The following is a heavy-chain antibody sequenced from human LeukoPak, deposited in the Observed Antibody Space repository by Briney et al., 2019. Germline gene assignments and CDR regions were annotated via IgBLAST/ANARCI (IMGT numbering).Heavy chain of an antibody. CDR2: INPNSGGT. J-gene: IGHJ5*02. D-gene: IGHD3-10*01. Sequence: ASVKVSCKASGYTFTGYYMHWVRQAPGQGLEWMGWINPNSGGTNYARRFQGRVTMTRDTSITTAYMELSRLRSDDTAVYYCARDRGYDFYGSGSYYNLRANWFDPWGQGTLVTVSS. V-gene: IGHV1-2*02. CDR3: ARDRGYDFYGSGSYYNLRANWFDP. CDR1: GYTFTGYY.